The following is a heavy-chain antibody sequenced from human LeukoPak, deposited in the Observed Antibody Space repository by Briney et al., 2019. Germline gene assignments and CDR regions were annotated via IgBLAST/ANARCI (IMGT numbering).Heavy chain of an antibody. CDR2: INGGHYPT. V-gene: IGHV3-23*01. D-gene: IGHD4-17*01. Sequence: GGSLRLSCAASGFSFSSFAMTWVRQAPGKGLEWDSSINGGHYPTYNTDSVKGRFTISRDNSRNTLYLQMNSLRADDTAVYYCTKDPNGDYVGAFDPWGQGTLVTVSS. J-gene: IGHJ5*02. CDR3: TKDPNGDYVGAFDP. CDR1: GFSFSSFA.